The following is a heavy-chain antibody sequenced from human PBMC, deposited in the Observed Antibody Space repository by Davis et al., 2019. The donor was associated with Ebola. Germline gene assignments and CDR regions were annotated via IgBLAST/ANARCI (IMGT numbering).Heavy chain of an antibody. CDR2: INHSGST. CDR1: GGSISGYY. CDR3: ARAYGDYVGAFDI. J-gene: IGHJ3*02. V-gene: IGHV4-34*01. Sequence: SETLSLTCTVSGGSISGYYWSWIRQPPGKGLEWIGEINHSGSTNYNPSLKSRVTISVDTSKNQFSLKLSSVTAADTAVYYCARAYGDYVGAFDIWGQGTMVTVSS. D-gene: IGHD4-17*01.